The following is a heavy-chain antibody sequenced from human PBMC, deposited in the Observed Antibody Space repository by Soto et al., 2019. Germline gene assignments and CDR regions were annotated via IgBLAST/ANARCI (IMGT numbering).Heavy chain of an antibody. D-gene: IGHD3-16*01. CDR3: ARDGRRLRPTGLDV. V-gene: IGHV3-21*01. J-gene: IGHJ6*02. CDR2: ISSSSSYI. Sequence: LRLSCAASGFTFSSYSMNWVRQAPGKGLEWVSSISSSSSYIYYADSVKGRFTISRDNAKNSLYLQMNSLRAEDTAVYYCARDGRRLRPTGLDVWGQGTTVTVSS. CDR1: GFTFSSYS.